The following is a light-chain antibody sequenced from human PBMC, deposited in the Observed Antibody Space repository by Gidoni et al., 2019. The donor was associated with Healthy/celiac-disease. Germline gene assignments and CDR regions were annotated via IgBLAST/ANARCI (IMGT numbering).Light chain of an antibody. CDR2: GKN. V-gene: IGLV3-19*01. Sequence: SSALPQDPAVSVALGQTVRITCQGDSLRSYYASWYQQKPAQAPVLVIYGKNNRPSGIPDRFSGSSSGNTASLTITGAQAEDEADYYCNSRDSSGNHVVFGGGTKLTVL. CDR3: NSRDSSGNHVV. CDR1: SLRSYY. J-gene: IGLJ2*01.